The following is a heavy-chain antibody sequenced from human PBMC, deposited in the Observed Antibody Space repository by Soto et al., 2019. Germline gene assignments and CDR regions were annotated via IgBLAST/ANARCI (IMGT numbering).Heavy chain of an antibody. Sequence: SETLSLTCTVSGGSISSGGYYWSWIRQHPGKGLEWIGYIYYSGSTYYNPSLKSRVTISVDTSKNQFSLKLSSVTAADTAVYYCARVELVDTAYYFDYWGQGTLVTVSS. V-gene: IGHV4-31*03. J-gene: IGHJ4*02. CDR1: GGSISSGGYY. CDR2: IYYSGST. D-gene: IGHD5-18*01. CDR3: ARVELVDTAYYFDY.